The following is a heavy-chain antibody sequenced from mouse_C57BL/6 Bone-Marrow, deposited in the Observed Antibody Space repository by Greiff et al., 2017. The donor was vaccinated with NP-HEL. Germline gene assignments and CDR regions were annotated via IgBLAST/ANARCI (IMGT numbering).Heavy chain of an antibody. CDR3: ARSDYGSDCDFDV. J-gene: IGHJ1*03. CDR2: INPNYGTT. Sequence: VHVKQSGPELVKPGASVKISCKASGYSFTDYNMNWVKQSNGKSLEWIGVINPNYGTTSYNQKFKGKATLTVDKSSSTAYMQLNSLTSEDSAVYYCARSDYGSDCDFDVWGTGTTVTVSS. V-gene: IGHV1-39*01. D-gene: IGHD1-1*01. CDR1: GYSFTDYN.